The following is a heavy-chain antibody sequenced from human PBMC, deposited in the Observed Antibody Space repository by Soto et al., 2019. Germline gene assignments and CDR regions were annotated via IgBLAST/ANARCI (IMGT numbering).Heavy chain of an antibody. Sequence: QGHLVQSGAEVKKPGASVKVSCQASDYTFDSYGINWVRQAPGQGLEWMGWISPYNGNPKYAQKFQGRVTMTTDTSTTTAYMELRSLRSDDTAVYYCARNPSTSWPPLYGMDVWGQGTTVTVSS. CDR2: ISPYNGNP. V-gene: IGHV1-18*01. CDR1: DYTFDSYG. CDR3: ARNPSTSWPPLYGMDV. J-gene: IGHJ6*02.